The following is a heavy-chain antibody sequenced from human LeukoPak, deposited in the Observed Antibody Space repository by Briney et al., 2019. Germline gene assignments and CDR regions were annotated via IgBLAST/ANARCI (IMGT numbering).Heavy chain of an antibody. J-gene: IGHJ6*03. CDR3: ARVYYENLTNVYVGYYMDV. CDR1: GGSISSSNW. Sequence: SETLSLTCTVSGGSISSSNWWSWVRQPPGKGLEWLGEIYHSGSTNYNPSLKSRVILSVDRSKNQFSLTLTSVTAADTAVYYCARVYYENLTNVYVGYYMDVWGKGTTVTVS. CDR2: IYHSGST. V-gene: IGHV4-4*02. D-gene: IGHD3-9*01.